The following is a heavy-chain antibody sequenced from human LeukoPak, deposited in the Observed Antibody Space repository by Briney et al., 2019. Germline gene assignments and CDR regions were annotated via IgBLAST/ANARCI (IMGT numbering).Heavy chain of an antibody. J-gene: IGHJ3*02. D-gene: IGHD5-18*01. Sequence: GGSLRLPCAASGFTFSSYDMHWVRQATGKGLEWVSAIGTAGDTYYPGSVKGRFTISRENAKNSLYLQMNSLRAGDTAVYYCARAHRYSYGLDAFDIWGQGTMVTVSS. CDR1: GFTFSSYD. V-gene: IGHV3-13*01. CDR2: IGTAGDT. CDR3: ARAHRYSYGLDAFDI.